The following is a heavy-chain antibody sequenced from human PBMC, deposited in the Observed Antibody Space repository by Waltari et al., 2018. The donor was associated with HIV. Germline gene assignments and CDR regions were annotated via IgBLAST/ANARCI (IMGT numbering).Heavy chain of an antibody. CDR3: TTDVLSSSWYYLDY. CDR1: GFTFSNAW. CDR2: MKINTDEGTT. V-gene: IGHV3-15*01. J-gene: IGHJ4*02. D-gene: IGHD6-13*01. Sequence: EVQLVESGGGLVKPGGSLRLSCAASGFTFSNAWLSWVRQAPGKVREWVCLMKINTDEGTTNYSAPVKGRFTISRDDSKNTLYLQMSSPKTEDTGVYYCTTDVLSSSWYYLDYWGQGTLVTVSS.